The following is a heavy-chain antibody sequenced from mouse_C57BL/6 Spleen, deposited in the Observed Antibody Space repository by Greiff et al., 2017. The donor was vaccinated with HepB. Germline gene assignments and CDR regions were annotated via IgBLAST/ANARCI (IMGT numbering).Heavy chain of an antibody. Sequence: EVQLQQSGPVLVKPGASVKMSCKASGYTFTDYYMNWVKQSHGKSLEWIGVINPYNGGTSYNQKFKGKATLTVDKSSSTAYMELNSLTSEDSAVYYCGRRGASWYCDVGGTGTTVTVSS. CDR1: GYTFTDYY. V-gene: IGHV1-19*01. CDR2: INPYNGGT. CDR3: GRRGASWYCDV. J-gene: IGHJ1*03.